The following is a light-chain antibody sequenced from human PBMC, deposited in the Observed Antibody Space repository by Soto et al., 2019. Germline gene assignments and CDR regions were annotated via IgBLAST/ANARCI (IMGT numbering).Light chain of an antibody. J-gene: IGKJ4*01. CDR1: QSVSSY. Sequence: EIVLTQSPATLSLSLAERATLSCRASQSVSSYLAWYQQKPGQAPRLLIYDASNKASAIPARFTGSGSGTDFSLTISSLEPEESSVYYCRQRSNWPPLTFGGGTKVDIK. CDR2: DAS. V-gene: IGKV3-11*01. CDR3: RQRSNWPPLT.